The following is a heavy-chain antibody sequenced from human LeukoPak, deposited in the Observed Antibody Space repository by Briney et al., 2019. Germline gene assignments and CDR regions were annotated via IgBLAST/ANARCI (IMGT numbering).Heavy chain of an antibody. Sequence: PSQTLSLTCTVSGGSISSGSYYWSWIRQPAGKGLEWIGRIYTSGSTNYNPSLKSRVTISVDTSKNQFSLKLSSVTAADTAVYYCARQDLSSSSSWYGDYFDYWGQGTLVTVSS. CDR1: GGSISSGSYY. CDR3: ARQDLSSSSSWYGDYFDY. J-gene: IGHJ4*02. CDR2: IYTSGST. V-gene: IGHV4-61*02. D-gene: IGHD6-13*01.